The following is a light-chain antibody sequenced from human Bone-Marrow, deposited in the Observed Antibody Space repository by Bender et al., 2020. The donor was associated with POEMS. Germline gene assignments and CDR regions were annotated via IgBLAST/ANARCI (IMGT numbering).Light chain of an antibody. CDR3: AAWDAGLSGGV. Sequence: QSVLTQPPSASGTPGQRVTISCSGSNSNIGTNAVHWYQQFPGTAPKLLLYSDNQRPSGVPDRFYAFKSGTSASLAISGLQSEDEADYYCAAWDAGLSGGVFGGGTKLTVL. J-gene: IGLJ3*02. CDR1: NSNIGTNA. CDR2: SDN. V-gene: IGLV1-44*01.